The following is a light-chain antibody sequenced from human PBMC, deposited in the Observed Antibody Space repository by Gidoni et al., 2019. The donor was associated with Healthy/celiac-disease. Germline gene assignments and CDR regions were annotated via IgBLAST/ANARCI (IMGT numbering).Light chain of an antibody. CDR1: QSVSSSY. CDR2: GAS. V-gene: IGKV3-20*01. Sequence: EIVLMQSPGTLSLSPGERATLSCRASQSVSSSYLAWYQQKPGQAPRRLIYGASSRATGIPDRFSGSGSGTDFTLTISRLEPEDFAVYYCQQYGSSPLTFGGGTKVEIK. J-gene: IGKJ4*01. CDR3: QQYGSSPLT.